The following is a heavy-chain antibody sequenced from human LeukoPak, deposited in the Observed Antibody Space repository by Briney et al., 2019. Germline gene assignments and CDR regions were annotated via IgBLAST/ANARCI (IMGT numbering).Heavy chain of an antibody. CDR1: GFTFSSYS. D-gene: IGHD1-26*01. CDR2: ISSSSSYI. Sequence: GGSLRLSCAASGFTFSSYSMNWVRQAPGKGLEWVSSISSSSSYIYYADSVKGRFTISRDNAKNSLYPQMNSLRAEDTAVYYCARDLTPGSSTPWGYFDYWGQGTLVTVSS. CDR3: ARDLTPGSSTPWGYFDY. J-gene: IGHJ4*02. V-gene: IGHV3-21*01.